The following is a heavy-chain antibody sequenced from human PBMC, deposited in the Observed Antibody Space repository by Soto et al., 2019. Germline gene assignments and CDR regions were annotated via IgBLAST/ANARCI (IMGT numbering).Heavy chain of an antibody. CDR2: IYYSGST. D-gene: IGHD2-15*01. CDR1: GGSISSYY. V-gene: IGHV4-59*01. J-gene: IGHJ3*02. CDR3: ASEVCSGGSCYLDAFDI. Sequence: SETLSLTCTVSGGSISSYYWSWIRQPPGKGLEWIGYIYYSGSTNYNPSLKSRVTISVDTSKNQFSLKLSSVTAADTAVYYCASEVCSGGSCYLDAFDIWGQGTMVTVSS.